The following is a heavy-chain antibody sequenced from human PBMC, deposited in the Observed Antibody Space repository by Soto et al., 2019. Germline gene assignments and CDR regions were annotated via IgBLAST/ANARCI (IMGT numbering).Heavy chain of an antibody. V-gene: IGHV4-4*07. J-gene: IGHJ5*02. Sequence: PSLTLPVTRTVAGGSIGGFDGRWIRQPAGKGLEWIGRIYTTGSTNYNPSLKSRVTMSVDTSKNQFSLKLSSVTAADMAVYYCVRDKTGARNWFDPWRQGTLVTVSS. D-gene: IGHD1-26*01. CDR3: VRDKTGARNWFDP. CDR1: GGSIGGFD. CDR2: IYTTGST.